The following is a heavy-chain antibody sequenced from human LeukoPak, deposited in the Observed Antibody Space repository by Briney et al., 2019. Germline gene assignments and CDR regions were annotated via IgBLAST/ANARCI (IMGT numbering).Heavy chain of an antibody. D-gene: IGHD4-17*01. CDR2: IIPIFGTA. V-gene: IGHV1-69*13. J-gene: IGHJ6*03. Sequence: SVMVSCKASGGTFSIYAISWVRQAPGQGLEWMGGIIPIFGTANYAQKFQGRVTITADESTRTAYMELSSLRSEAAAVYYCARGEGREGDYDPLGYYYYMDVWGKGTTVTVSS. CDR3: ARGEGREGDYDPLGYYYYMDV. CDR1: GGTFSIYA.